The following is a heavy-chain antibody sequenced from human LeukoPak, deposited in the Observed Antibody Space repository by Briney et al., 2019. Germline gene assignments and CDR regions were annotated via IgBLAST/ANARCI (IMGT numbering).Heavy chain of an antibody. D-gene: IGHD2-15*01. CDR1: GGTFSSYA. Sequence: GASVKVSCKASGGTFSSYAISWVRQAPGQGLEWMGRIIPIFGTANYAQKFQGRVTITTDESTSTAYMELSSLRPEDTAVYYCARDGLAATKELDYWGQGTLVTVSS. J-gene: IGHJ4*02. CDR2: IIPIFGTA. CDR3: ARDGLAATKELDY. V-gene: IGHV1-69*05.